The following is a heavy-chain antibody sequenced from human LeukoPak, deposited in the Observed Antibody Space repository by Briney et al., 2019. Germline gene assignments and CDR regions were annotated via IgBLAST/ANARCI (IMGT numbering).Heavy chain of an antibody. V-gene: IGHV1-2*06. J-gene: IGHJ5*02. Sequence: ASVKVSCKTSGYTFTGYYMHWVRQAPGQGLEWMGRINPNSGGTNYAQKFQGRVTMTRDTSISTAYMELSRLRSDDTAVYYCARDRVRIVATIWNWFDPWGRGTLVTVSS. CDR3: ARDRVRIVATIWNWFDP. D-gene: IGHD5-12*01. CDR2: INPNSGGT. CDR1: GYTFTGYY.